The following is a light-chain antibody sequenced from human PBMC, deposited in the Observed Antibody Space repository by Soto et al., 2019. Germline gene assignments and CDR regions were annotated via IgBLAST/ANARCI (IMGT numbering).Light chain of an antibody. CDR3: QSYDSSLGPYL. V-gene: IGLV1-40*01. CDR1: SSNIGAGYD. Sequence: QSVLTQPPSVSGAPGQRVNISCTGSSSNIGAGYDVHWYQHLPGGAPKLLIFPNTNRPSGVPDRFSASRSGTSASLAIAGLQAEDEADHYCQSYDSSLGPYLFGTGTKVTVL. J-gene: IGLJ1*01. CDR2: PNT.